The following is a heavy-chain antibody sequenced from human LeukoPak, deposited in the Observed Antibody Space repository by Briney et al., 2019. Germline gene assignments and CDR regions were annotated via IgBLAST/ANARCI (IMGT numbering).Heavy chain of an antibody. Sequence: PGGSLRLSCAASGFTFSSYGMHWVRQAPGKGLEWVAVISYDGSNKYYADSVKGRFTISRDSSKNTLYLQMNSLRAEDTAVYYCAKDIAVAGTGYWGQGTLVTVSS. CDR2: ISYDGSNK. CDR3: AKDIAVAGTGY. CDR1: GFTFSSYG. J-gene: IGHJ4*02. V-gene: IGHV3-30*18. D-gene: IGHD6-19*01.